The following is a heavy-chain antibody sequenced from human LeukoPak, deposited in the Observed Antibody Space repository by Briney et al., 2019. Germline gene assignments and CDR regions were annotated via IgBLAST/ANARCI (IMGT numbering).Heavy chain of an antibody. CDR3: ASKDRSGWYGEGIFDY. CDR1: GYTFTGYY. CDR2: INPNSGGT. Sequence: ASVKVSCKASGYTFTGYYMHWVRQAPGQGLEWMGWINPNSGGTNYAQKFQGRVTMTRDTSISTAYMELSRLRSDDTAVYYCASKDRSGWYGEGIFDYWGQGTLVTVSS. D-gene: IGHD6-19*01. J-gene: IGHJ4*02. V-gene: IGHV1-2*02.